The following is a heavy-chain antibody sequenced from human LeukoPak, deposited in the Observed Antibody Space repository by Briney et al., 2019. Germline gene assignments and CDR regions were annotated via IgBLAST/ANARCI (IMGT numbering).Heavy chain of an antibody. Sequence: ASVKVSCKASGYTFTSYGISWVRQDPGQGLEWMGWISAYNGNTNYAQKLQGRVTMTTDTSTSTAYMELRSLRSDDTAVYYCAREDRYDSSGYYYDWGQGTLVTVSS. CDR2: ISAYNGNT. V-gene: IGHV1-18*01. J-gene: IGHJ4*02. CDR3: AREDRYDSSGYYYD. D-gene: IGHD3-22*01. CDR1: GYTFTSYG.